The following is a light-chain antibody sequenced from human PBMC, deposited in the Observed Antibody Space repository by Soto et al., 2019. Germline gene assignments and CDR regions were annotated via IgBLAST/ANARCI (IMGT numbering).Light chain of an antibody. J-gene: IGKJ1*01. Sequence: EIELTQSPGTLSLSPGERATLSCRASQSVSSSYLVWHQQKPGQAPRLLIYAASRRATGIPDRFSGSGSGTDFTLTITRLEPEDFAVYYCQQYGTSPSTFGQGTKVDIK. V-gene: IGKV3-20*01. CDR1: QSVSSSY. CDR3: QQYGTSPST. CDR2: AAS.